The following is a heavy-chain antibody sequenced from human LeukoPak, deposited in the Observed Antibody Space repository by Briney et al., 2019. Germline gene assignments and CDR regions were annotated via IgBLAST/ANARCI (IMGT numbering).Heavy chain of an antibody. V-gene: IGHV4-61*10. Sequence: PSETLSLTCTVSGGSISSGSYYWSWIRQPAGKGLEWIGYIYYSGSTNYNPSLKSRVTISVDTSKNQFSLKLSSVTAADTAVYYCARDYYDSNGYYLGYYYYYMDVWGKGTTVTVSS. CDR2: IYYSGST. D-gene: IGHD3-22*01. CDR3: ARDYYDSNGYYLGYYYYYMDV. J-gene: IGHJ6*03. CDR1: GGSISSGSYY.